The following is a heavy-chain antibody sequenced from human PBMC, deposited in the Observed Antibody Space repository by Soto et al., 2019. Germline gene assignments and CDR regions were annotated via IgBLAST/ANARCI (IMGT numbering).Heavy chain of an antibody. V-gene: IGHV1-69*13. CDR2: IIPIFGTA. Sequence: AASVKVSCKASGGTFSSYAISWVRQAPGQGLEWMGGIIPIFGTANYAQKFQGRVTITADESTSTAYMELSSLRSEDTAVYYCARGSSIVVVPAAIMYYYGMDVWGQGTTVTVSS. J-gene: IGHJ6*02. D-gene: IGHD2-2*01. CDR3: ARGSSIVVVPAAIMYYYGMDV. CDR1: GGTFSSYA.